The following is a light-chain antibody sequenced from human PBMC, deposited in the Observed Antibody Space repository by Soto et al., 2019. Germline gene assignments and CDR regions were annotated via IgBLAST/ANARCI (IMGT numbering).Light chain of an antibody. V-gene: IGKV3-20*01. Sequence: ERVMTQYPATLYVSQVGRPTRSLRASETVSINLAWFQQKPGQAPRLLIYGASSRATGIPDRFSGSGSETDFTLTISGLEPEDFAVYHRQQYGALPPTFGQGTKVDI. CDR1: ETVSIN. CDR2: GAS. CDR3: QQYGALPPT. J-gene: IGKJ1*01.